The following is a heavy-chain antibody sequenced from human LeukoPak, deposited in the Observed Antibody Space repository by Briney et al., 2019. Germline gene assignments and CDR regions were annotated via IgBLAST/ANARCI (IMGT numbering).Heavy chain of an antibody. CDR2: IGPGDSDT. J-gene: IGHJ3*02. CDR3: AKQRPYYYGSGSYRAFDI. D-gene: IGHD3-10*01. Sequence: GESLKISCKGSGYSFTSYWIAWVRQMPGKGLEWMGIIGPGDSDTRYSPSFQGQVTISADESISTAYLQWSSLEASDTAMYYCAKQRPYYYGSGSYRAFDIWGQGTMVTVSS. CDR1: GYSFTSYW. V-gene: IGHV5-51*01.